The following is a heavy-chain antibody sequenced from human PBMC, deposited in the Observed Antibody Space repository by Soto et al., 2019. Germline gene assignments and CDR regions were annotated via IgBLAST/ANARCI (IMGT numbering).Heavy chain of an antibody. D-gene: IGHD6-13*01. CDR3: ARENDSSPSRAFDI. Sequence: ASVKVSCKASGGTFSSYTISWVRQAPGQGLEWMGIINPSGGSTSYAQKFQGRVTMTRDKSTSTVYMELSSLRSEDTAVYYCARENDSSPSRAFDIWGQGTMVTVSS. J-gene: IGHJ3*02. CDR2: INPSGGST. CDR1: GGTFSSYT. V-gene: IGHV1-46*03.